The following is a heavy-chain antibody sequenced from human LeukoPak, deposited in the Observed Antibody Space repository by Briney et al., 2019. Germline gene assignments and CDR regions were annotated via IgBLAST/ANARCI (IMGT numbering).Heavy chain of an antibody. V-gene: IGHV3-23*01. J-gene: IGHJ5*02. D-gene: IGHD3-10*01. CDR2: ISGSGGST. Sequence: PGGTARLSCAASGFTFSSYGMSWVRQAPGRGLEWVSAISGSGGSTYYADSVKGRFTISRDNSKNTLYLQMNSLRAEDTAVYYCAKDSLELLWFGELSGGFDPWGQGTLVTVSS. CDR3: AKDSLELLWFGELSGGFDP. CDR1: GFTFSSYG.